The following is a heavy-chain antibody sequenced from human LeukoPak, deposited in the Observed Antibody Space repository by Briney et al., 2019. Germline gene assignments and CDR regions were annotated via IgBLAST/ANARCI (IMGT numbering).Heavy chain of an antibody. CDR2: INWNGGST. D-gene: IGHD3-22*01. V-gene: IGHV3-20*04. CDR3: ARGGVVIITYYFDY. J-gene: IGHJ4*02. Sequence: PGGSLRLSCAASGFTFGDYGMSWVRQAPGKGLEWGSGINWNGGSTGYADSVKGRFTISRDNAKNSLYLQMNSPRAEDTALYYCARGGVVIITYYFDYWGQGTLVTVSS. CDR1: GFTFGDYG.